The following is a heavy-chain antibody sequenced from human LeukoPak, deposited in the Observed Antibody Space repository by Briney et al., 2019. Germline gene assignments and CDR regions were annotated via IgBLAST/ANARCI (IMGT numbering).Heavy chain of an antibody. Sequence: GGSLRLSCAASGFTFRSYAVSWVRQAPGKGLEWVSAISDNGGSTYYAASVKGRFTISRDNSKNTLCLQMNSLRAEDTAVYYCAVRPLWFGELSFDYWGQGTLVTVSS. V-gene: IGHV3-23*01. CDR1: GFTFRSYA. CDR3: AVRPLWFGELSFDY. J-gene: IGHJ4*02. D-gene: IGHD3-10*01. CDR2: ISDNGGST.